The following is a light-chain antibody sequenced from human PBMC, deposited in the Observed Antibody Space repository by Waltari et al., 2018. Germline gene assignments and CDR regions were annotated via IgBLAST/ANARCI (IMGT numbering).Light chain of an antibody. J-gene: IGKJ1*01. V-gene: IGKV3-20*01. CDR2: CAS. CDR1: HSVSRT. CDR3: QHYVSLPAT. Sequence: EIVLTQSPGTLFLSPGEGATLSCGAIHSVSRTLAWYQQKPGQAPRLLIYCASSRATGIPDRFSGSGSGTDFSLTISRVEPDDSAVYFCQHYVSLPATFGQGTKVEIK.